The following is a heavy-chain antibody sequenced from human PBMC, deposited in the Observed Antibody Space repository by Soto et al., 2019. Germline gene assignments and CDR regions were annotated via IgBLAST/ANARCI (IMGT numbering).Heavy chain of an antibody. Sequence: QLHLVQSGAVVKKPGASVTVSCSASGYPVTAYYMHWVRQAPGRGLEWMGGINPATGAATYTQTFRGRVTITRDTSTSTVFMELSGLTSEDPAVFYCARGGGVGVAGSAAFDMWGQGTLVTVSS. J-gene: IGHJ3*02. V-gene: IGHV1-2*02. D-gene: IGHD3-3*01. CDR1: GYPVTAYY. CDR2: INPATGAA. CDR3: ARGGGVGVAGSAAFDM.